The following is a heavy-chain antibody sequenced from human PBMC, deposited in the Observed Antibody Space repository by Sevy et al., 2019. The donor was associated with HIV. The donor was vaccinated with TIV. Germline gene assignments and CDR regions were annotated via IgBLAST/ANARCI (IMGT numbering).Heavy chain of an antibody. CDR3: ARSSYYYDNGYYYPFAI. Sequence: GGSLRLSCVASGFSLSNYWMTWVRQAPGKGLEWVANISQDGHEKYYVDSVKDRFTISRDGATLFLQMNSLRAEDTAVYYWARSSYYYDNGYYYPFAIWGRGTQVTVSS. CDR1: GFSLSNYW. J-gene: IGHJ4*02. CDR2: ISQDGHEK. V-gene: IGHV3-7*01. D-gene: IGHD3-22*01.